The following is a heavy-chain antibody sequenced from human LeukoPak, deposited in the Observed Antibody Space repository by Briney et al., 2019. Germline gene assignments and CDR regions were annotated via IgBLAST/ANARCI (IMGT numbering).Heavy chain of an antibody. J-gene: IGHJ4*02. Sequence: PGGSLRLSCAASGFTFSSYWMSWVRQAPGKGLEWVANIKRDGSEKYYVDSVKGRFTISRDNAKNSLYLQMNSLRAEDTAVYYCARDRYSSSWYSFDYWGQGTLVTVSS. D-gene: IGHD6-13*01. CDR2: IKRDGSEK. CDR3: ARDRYSSSWYSFDY. CDR1: GFTFSSYW. V-gene: IGHV3-7*01.